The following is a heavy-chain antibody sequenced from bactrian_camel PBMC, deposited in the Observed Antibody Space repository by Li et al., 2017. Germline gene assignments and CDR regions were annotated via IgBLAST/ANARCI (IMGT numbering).Heavy chain of an antibody. V-gene: IGHV3S57*01. CDR2: VDSDGSI. D-gene: IGHD3*01. Sequence: HVQLVESGGGSVQAGGSLSVSCTDSRRTYSTYCMAWFRQAPGKEREGVASVDSDGSIAYADSVKGRFKISKDKLRNTLYLQMNSLKPDDAGMYYCAADRCPDCSSKYCFDDSAYWDQGTQVTVS. CDR3: AADRCPDCSSKYCFDDSAY. J-gene: IGHJ4*01. CDR1: RRTYSTYC.